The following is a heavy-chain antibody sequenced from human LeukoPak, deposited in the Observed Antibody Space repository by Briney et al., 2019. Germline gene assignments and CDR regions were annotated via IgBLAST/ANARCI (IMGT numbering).Heavy chain of an antibody. CDR1: GYTFTSYY. CDR2: INPSGGST. Sequence: ASVKVFCKASGYTFTSYYMHWVRQAPGQGLEWMGIINPSGGSTSYAQKFQGRVTMTRDTSKNQFSLKLSSVTAADTAVYYCARGHYDILTGYFANFDYWGQGTLVTVSS. J-gene: IGHJ4*02. D-gene: IGHD3-9*01. CDR3: ARGHYDILTGYFANFDY. V-gene: IGHV1-46*01.